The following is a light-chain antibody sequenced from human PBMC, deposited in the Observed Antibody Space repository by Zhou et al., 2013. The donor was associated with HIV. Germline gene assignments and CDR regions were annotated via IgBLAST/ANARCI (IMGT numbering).Light chain of an antibody. CDR3: QQYYSYPHT. V-gene: IGKV1-5*03. CDR2: KAS. CDR1: QSINSW. Sequence: DIQMTQSPSTLSASVGDRVTITCRASQSINSWLAWYQQKPGKAPKLLIYKASSLQSGVPSRFSGSGSGTDFTLTISCLQSEDFATYYCQQYYSYPHTFGQGTKLEIK. J-gene: IGKJ2*01.